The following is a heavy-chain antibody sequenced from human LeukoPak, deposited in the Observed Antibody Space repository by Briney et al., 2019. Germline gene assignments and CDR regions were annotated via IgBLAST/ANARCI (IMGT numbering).Heavy chain of an antibody. V-gene: IGHV4-39*01. CDR1: GGSISSSSYY. D-gene: IGHD3-10*01. CDR2: IYYSGST. CDR3: ARHPEDYYGSGSYYGWFDP. J-gene: IGHJ5*02. Sequence: SETLSLTCTVSGGSISSSSYYWGWIRQPPGKGLEWIGSIYYSGSTYYNPSLKSRVTISVDTFKNQFSLKLSSVTAADTAVYYCARHPEDYYGSGSYYGWFDPWGQGTLVTVSS.